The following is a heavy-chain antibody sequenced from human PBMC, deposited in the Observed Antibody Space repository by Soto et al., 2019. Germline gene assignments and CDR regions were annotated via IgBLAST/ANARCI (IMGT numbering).Heavy chain of an antibody. CDR1: GFIGSSNY. Sequence: GGALRLSCAVSGFIGSSNYMSRVRQAPGKGLEWVSVIYSGGRTYYADSVKGRFTISRDNSKNTLYLQMNSLRAEDTAVYYCARDLNYLDYWGLGTLVTVS. CDR3: ARDLNYLDY. D-gene: IGHD1-1*01. V-gene: IGHV3-53*01. CDR2: IYSGGRT. J-gene: IGHJ4*02.